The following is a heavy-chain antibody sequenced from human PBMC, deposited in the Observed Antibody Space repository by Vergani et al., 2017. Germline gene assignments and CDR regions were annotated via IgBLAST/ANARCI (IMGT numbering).Heavy chain of an antibody. CDR3: ARPVGPSAIADGYHV. J-gene: IGHJ3*01. CDR1: GGSISSSSYY. Sequence: QLQLQESGPGLVKPSETLSLTCTVSGGSISSSSYYWGWIRQPPGKGLEWIGSIYYSGSTYYNPSLKSRVTISLDTSKKQISLHLTSVTAADTAVYYCARPVGPSAIADGYHVWGQGTMVTVS. D-gene: IGHD3-10*01. CDR2: IYYSGST. V-gene: IGHV4-39*01.